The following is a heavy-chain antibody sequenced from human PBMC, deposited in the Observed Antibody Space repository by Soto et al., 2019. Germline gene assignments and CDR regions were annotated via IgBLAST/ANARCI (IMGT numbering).Heavy chain of an antibody. CDR1: GYTFTNSG. D-gene: IGHD3-10*01. CDR2: INTSNANK. J-gene: IGHJ4*02. CDR3: ARDPGGASFDF. V-gene: IGHV1-18*01. Sequence: QVPLVQSGAEVKKPGASVKVSCKASGYTFTNSGISWVRQAPGEGLEWVGWINTSNANKLHAQKLQGRLTLTTDTSTSTAYMDLTTLRSDDAAVYFCARDPGGASFDFWAQGTLVTVSS.